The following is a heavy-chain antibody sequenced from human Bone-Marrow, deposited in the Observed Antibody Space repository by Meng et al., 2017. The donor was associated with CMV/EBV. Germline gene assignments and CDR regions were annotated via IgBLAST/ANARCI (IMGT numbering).Heavy chain of an antibody. CDR1: GFTVSSNY. D-gene: IGHD3-10*02. CDR2: IYSGGST. J-gene: IGHJ5*02. CDR3: ARGLYDVGGGRFDP. Sequence: GGSLRLSCAASGFTVSSNYMSWVRQAPGKGLEWVSVIYSGGSTYYADSVKGRFTISRDNSKNTLYLQMNSLRAEDTAVYYCARGLYDVGGGRFDPWGQGTLVTVSS. V-gene: IGHV3-53*01.